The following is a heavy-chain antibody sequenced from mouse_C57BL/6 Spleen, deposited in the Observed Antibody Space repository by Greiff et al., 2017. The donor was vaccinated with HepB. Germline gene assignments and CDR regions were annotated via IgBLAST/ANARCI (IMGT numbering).Heavy chain of an antibody. D-gene: IGHD3-2*02. CDR2: IDPENGDT. CDR1: GFNIKDDY. Sequence: VQLQQSGAELVRPGASVKLSCTASGFNIKDDYMHWVKQRPEQGLEWIGWIDPENGDTEYASKFQGKATITADTSSTTAYLQLSSLTSEDTAVYYCTASETAQATSWFAYWGQGTLVTVSA. CDR3: TASETAQATSWFAY. V-gene: IGHV14-4*01. J-gene: IGHJ3*01.